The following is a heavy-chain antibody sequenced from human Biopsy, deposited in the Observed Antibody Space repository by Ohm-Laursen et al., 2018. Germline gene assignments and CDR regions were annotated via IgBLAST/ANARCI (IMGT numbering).Heavy chain of an antibody. CDR1: GFTSNNYG. J-gene: IGHJ6*02. Sequence: SLRLSRAASGFTSNNYGMQWVRQAPGKGLEWVAFIFYDGSNTYYADSVKGRFTISRDNSRDTLYLQMSSLRAEDTAVYYCAKDRYNYTPIGGFSMDVWGQGTTVTVSS. CDR3: AKDRYNYTPIGGFSMDV. CDR2: IFYDGSNT. V-gene: IGHV3-30*18. D-gene: IGHD5-18*01.